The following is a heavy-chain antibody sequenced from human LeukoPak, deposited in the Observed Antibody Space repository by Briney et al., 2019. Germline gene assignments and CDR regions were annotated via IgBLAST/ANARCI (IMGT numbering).Heavy chain of an antibody. D-gene: IGHD1-26*01. J-gene: IGHJ3*02. Sequence: SETLSLTCTVSGGSISSSSYYWGWIRQPPGKGLEWIGSIYYSGSTYYNPSLKSRVTISVDTSKNQFSLKLSSVTAADTAVYYCATTDIVGATSAFDIWGQGTMVTVSS. CDR1: GGSISSSSYY. V-gene: IGHV4-39*01. CDR3: ATTDIVGATSAFDI. CDR2: IYYSGST.